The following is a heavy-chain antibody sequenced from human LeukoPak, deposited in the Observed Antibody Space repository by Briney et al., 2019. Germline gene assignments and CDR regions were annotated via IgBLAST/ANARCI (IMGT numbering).Heavy chain of an antibody. D-gene: IGHD2-15*01. CDR3: TKESATGSRYSFDY. CDR1: GFAFTSYW. Sequence: PGGSLRLSCAASGFAFTSYWMLWVRQAPGKGLEWVAVVSSDGGTTYYADSVKGRFTISRDNSKNTLYLQMNSLRGEDTAIYHCTKESATGSRYSFDYWGQGTLVTVSS. V-gene: IGHV3-30*18. J-gene: IGHJ4*02. CDR2: VSSDGGTT.